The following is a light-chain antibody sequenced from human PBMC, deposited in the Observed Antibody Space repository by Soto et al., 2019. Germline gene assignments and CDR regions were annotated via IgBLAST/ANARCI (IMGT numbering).Light chain of an antibody. CDR3: QQYYSTPFT. V-gene: IGKV4-1*01. J-gene: IGKJ3*01. CDR1: QSILYSFSNKNY. CDR2: WAS. Sequence: DIVMTQSPDSLAVSLGARATINCKSSQSILYSFSNKNYLAWYQQKPGQPPKLLIYWASTRESGVPDRFSGSGSGTDFTLTISSLQAEDVAVYYCQQYYSTPFTFGPGTKVDF.